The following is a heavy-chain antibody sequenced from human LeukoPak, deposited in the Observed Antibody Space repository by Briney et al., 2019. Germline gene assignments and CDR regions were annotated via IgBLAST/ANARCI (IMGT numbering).Heavy chain of an antibody. CDR2: ITSRSSSI. J-gene: IGHJ4*02. CDR1: GFTFSNYN. Sequence: PGGSLRLSCAASGFTFSNYNMNWVRQAPGKRLEWVASITSRSSSISYADSVKGRFTISRDNAKNTLFLQMNSLRVEDTAVYYCARDVDSQDYFHYWGQGTLVTVSS. D-gene: IGHD3-9*01. CDR3: ARDVDSQDYFHY. V-gene: IGHV3-21*01.